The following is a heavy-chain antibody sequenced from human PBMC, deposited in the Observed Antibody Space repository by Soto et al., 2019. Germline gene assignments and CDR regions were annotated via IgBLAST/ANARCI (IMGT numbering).Heavy chain of an antibody. D-gene: IGHD3-22*01. Sequence: GASVKVSCKTSGYTFTSYGISWVRQAPGQGLEWMGWISAYNGNTNYAQKLQSRVTMTTDTSTSTAYMELRSMRSDNTAVYYCARVSGDSSYFDPWGQGTLVTVSS. CDR1: GYTFTSYG. V-gene: IGHV1-18*01. CDR3: ARVSGDSSYFDP. J-gene: IGHJ4*02. CDR2: ISAYNGNT.